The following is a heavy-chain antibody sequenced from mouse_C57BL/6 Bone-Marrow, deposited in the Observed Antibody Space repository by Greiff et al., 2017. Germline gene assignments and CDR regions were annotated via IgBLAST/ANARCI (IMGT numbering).Heavy chain of an antibody. J-gene: IGHJ2*01. Sequence: QVQLQQPGAELVQPGASVKLSCKASGYTFTSYWITWVKQRPGQGLEWIGDIYPGSGSTNYNEKFKSKATLTVDTSSSTAYMQLISLTSEDSAVYYCAKSGCYFAYWGQGTTLTVTS. D-gene: IGHD4-1*01. CDR2: IYPGSGST. CDR1: GYTFTSYW. V-gene: IGHV1-55*01. CDR3: AKSGCYFAY.